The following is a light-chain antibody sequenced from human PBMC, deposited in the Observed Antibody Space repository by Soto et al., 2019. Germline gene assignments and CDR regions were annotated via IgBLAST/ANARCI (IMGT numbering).Light chain of an antibody. CDR3: GSWDSSLSAYV. CDR2: DDN. Sequence: QSVMTQPPSVSAAPGQTVTISCSGSSSNIGGNSVSWYQQLPGTAPKLLIYDDNKRPSGIPDRFSGSKSGTSATLGITGFQTGHEADYYCGSWDSSLSAYVFGTGTKLTVL. CDR1: SSNIGGNS. J-gene: IGLJ1*01. V-gene: IGLV1-51*01.